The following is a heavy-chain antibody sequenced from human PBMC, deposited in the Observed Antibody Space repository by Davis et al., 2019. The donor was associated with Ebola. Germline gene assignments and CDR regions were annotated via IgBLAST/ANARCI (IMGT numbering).Heavy chain of an antibody. D-gene: IGHD2-15*01. CDR2: IWYDGSRK. CDR3: AIPDCSGANCYSVYIKN. J-gene: IGHJ4*02. Sequence: PGRSLRPSCVASGFNFRSYGMHWVRQAPDKGPEWVAVIWYDGSRKYYGDSVKGRFTISRDNSNNLLYLQMNSLRAEDTAVYYCAIPDCSGANCYSVYIKNWGQGTLVTVSS. V-gene: IGHV3-33*01. CDR1: GFNFRSYG.